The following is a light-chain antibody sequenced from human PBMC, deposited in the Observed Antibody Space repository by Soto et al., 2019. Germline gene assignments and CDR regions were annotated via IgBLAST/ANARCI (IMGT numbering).Light chain of an antibody. CDR1: QSVSSGF. V-gene: IGKV3-20*01. Sequence: EIVLTQSPGILSLSPGERATLSCRASQSVSSGFLAWYQQKPAQAPRLLIYGASTRATGIPDRFSGSGSETDFSLTISRLEPEDVALYYCQQYDSSPISFGQGTRLQIK. J-gene: IGKJ5*01. CDR3: QQYDSSPIS. CDR2: GAS.